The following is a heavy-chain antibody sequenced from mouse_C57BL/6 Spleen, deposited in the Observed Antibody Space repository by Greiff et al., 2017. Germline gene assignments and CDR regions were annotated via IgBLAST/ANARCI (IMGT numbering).Heavy chain of an antibody. CDR2: IYPGSGNT. J-gene: IGHJ2*03. Sequence: QVQLQQPGAELVKPGASVKMSCKASGYTFTSYWITWVKQRPGQGLEWIGDIYPGSGNTNYNEKFKSKATLTVDTSSSTAYMQLSSLTSEDSSVYYSAREDYGSSYFDYWGQGTRLTVSA. CDR1: GYTFTSYW. CDR3: AREDYGSSYFDY. D-gene: IGHD1-1*01. V-gene: IGHV1-55*01.